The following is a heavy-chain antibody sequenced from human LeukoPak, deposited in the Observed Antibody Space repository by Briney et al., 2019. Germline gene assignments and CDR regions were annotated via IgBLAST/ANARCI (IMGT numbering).Heavy chain of an antibody. CDR3: AREAAAPHYYYGMDV. CDR2: ISAYNGNT. CDR1: GYTFTSYG. D-gene: IGHD6-13*01. J-gene: IGHJ6*02. V-gene: IGHV1-18*01. Sequence: HWASVKVSCKASGYTFTSYGISWVRQAPGQGLEWMGWISAYNGNTNYAQKLQGRVTMTTDTSTSTAYMELRSLRSDDTAVYYCAREAAAPHYYYGMDVWGQGTTVTVSS.